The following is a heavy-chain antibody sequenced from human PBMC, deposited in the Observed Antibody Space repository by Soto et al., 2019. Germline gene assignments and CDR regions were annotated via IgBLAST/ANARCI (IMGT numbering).Heavy chain of an antibody. CDR1: GGSISSRGYY. CDR2: ISYSEST. J-gene: IGHJ4*02. D-gene: IGHD4-17*01. Sequence: SETLSLTRTVSGGSISSRGYYCSWIRQFPGKGLEWIGYISYSESTDYNPSLKSRVTISADTSKNQFSLKLSSVTAADTAVYYCAGGNDYAKIGYWGQGAQVTVSS. V-gene: IGHV4-31*03. CDR3: AGGNDYAKIGY.